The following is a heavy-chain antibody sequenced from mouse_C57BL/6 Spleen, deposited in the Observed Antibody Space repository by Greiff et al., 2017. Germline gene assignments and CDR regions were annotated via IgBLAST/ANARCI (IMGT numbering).Heavy chain of an antibody. D-gene: IGHD2-5*01. CDR3: ARNSYSNYGVFAY. Sequence: QVQLQQSGPGLVQPSQSLSITCTVSGFSLTSYGVHWVRQSPGKGLEWLGVIWSGGSTDYNAAFISRLSISKDNSTSQVFFKMNSLQADDTAIYYCARNSYSNYGVFAYWGQGTLVTVSA. CDR1: GFSLTSYG. V-gene: IGHV2-2*01. CDR2: IWSGGST. J-gene: IGHJ3*01.